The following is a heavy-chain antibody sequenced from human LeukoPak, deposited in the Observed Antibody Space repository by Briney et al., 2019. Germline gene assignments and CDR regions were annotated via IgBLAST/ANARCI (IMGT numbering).Heavy chain of an antibody. Sequence: GESLKISCKGSGYSFTSYWIGWVRQMPGKGLEWMGIINPSGGSTSYAQKFQGRVTMTRDMSTSTVYMELSSLRSEDTAVYYCARSGYRSSWFDYWGQGTLVTVSS. J-gene: IGHJ4*02. CDR2: INPSGGST. D-gene: IGHD6-13*01. CDR3: ARSGYRSSWFDY. V-gene: IGHV1-46*01. CDR1: GYSFTSYW.